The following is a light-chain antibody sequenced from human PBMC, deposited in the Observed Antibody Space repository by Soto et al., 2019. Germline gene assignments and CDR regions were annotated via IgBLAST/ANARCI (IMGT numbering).Light chain of an antibody. Sequence: GDRVTITCRASQGISVYLARFQQKPGKVPKLLIYAASTLQSGVPSRFSGSGSGTDFTLTISSLQPEDVATYYCQKYNSAPLTFGGGTKVEIK. CDR2: AAS. V-gene: IGKV1-27*01. J-gene: IGKJ4*01. CDR1: QGISVY. CDR3: QKYNSAPLT.